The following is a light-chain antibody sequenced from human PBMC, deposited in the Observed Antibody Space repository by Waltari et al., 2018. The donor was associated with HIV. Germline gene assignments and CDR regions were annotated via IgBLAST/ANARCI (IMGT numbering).Light chain of an antibody. CDR3: LLYYSGARV. CDR1: TGAVTSGPY. CDR2: DTT. J-gene: IGLJ3*02. Sequence: QAVVTQEPSLTVSPGGTITLTCGARTGAVTSGPYPYWFQQKPGQAPRTVIYDTTNTHSWTPARFSGSLLGGKAALTLSGAQPEDEADYYCLLYYSGARVFGGGTKLTVL. V-gene: IGLV7-46*01.